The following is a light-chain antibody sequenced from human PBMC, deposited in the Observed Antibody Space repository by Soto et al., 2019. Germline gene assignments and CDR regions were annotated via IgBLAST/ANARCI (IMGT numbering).Light chain of an antibody. CDR1: HSVSSY. J-gene: IGKJ5*01. Sequence: VLKHTPATLSLFQRARATLSTRANHSVSSYLDWYQQKPGQAPRLLIYDASNRATGIPARFRGSGSGTDFPLTISRLEPEDFAVYYCQQRSNWPRSITFGQGTRLEIK. V-gene: IGKV3-11*01. CDR3: QQRSNWPRSIT. CDR2: DAS.